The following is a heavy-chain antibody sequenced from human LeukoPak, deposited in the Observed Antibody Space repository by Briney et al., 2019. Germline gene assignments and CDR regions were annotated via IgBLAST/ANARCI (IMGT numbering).Heavy chain of an antibody. CDR2: VHPDTGYA. D-gene: IGHD1-14*01. Sequence: ASVKVSCKTSGYPFTTYEINWARQAAGQGLEWMGWVHPDTGYADYAQKFQGRVTITSDTSISTAYMELSSLRSDDTAVYFCARGPRNDPWGQGTLVTVSS. CDR3: ARGPRNDP. J-gene: IGHJ5*02. CDR1: GYPFTTYE. V-gene: IGHV1-8*01.